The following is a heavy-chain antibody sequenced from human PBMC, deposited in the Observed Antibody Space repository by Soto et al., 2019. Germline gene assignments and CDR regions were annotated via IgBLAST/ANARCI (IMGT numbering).Heavy chain of an antibody. D-gene: IGHD3-10*01. CDR2: ISYDGSNK. V-gene: IGHV3-30*18. CDR1: GFTFSSYG. Sequence: PGGSLRLSCAASGFTFSSYGMHWVRQAPGKGLEWVAVISYDGSNKYYADSVKGRFTISRDNSKNTLYLQMNSLRAEDTAVYYCAKVGPIWFGEVPRYYYMDVWGKGTTVTVSS. J-gene: IGHJ6*03. CDR3: AKVGPIWFGEVPRYYYMDV.